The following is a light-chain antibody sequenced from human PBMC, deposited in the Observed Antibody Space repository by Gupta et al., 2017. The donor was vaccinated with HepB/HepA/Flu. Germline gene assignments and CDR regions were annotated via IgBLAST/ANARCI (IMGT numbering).Light chain of an antibody. CDR3: QSYDSSLKV. CDR1: GSNIGAGYD. CDR2: GNS. V-gene: IGLV1-40*01. J-gene: IGLJ2*01. Sequence: QSVLTQPPPVSGAPGQRVTISCTGSGSNIGAGYDGHWYQQLPGTAPKLLIYGNSNRPSGVPDRFSGSKSGTSASLAITGLQAEDEADYYCQSYDSSLKVFGGGTKLTVL.